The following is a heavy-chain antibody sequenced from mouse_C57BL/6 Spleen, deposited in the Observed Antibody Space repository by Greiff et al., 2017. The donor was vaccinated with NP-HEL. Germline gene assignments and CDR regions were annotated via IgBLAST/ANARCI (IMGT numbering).Heavy chain of an antibody. J-gene: IGHJ2*01. CDR3: VSSNFPFDY. V-gene: IGHV10-1*01. Sequence: GGGLVQPKGSLKLSCAASGFSFNTYAMNWVRQAPGKGLEWVARIRSKSNNYATYYADSVKDRFTISRDDSESMLYLQMNNLKTEDTAMYYCVSSNFPFDYWGQGTTLTVSS. CDR2: IRSKSNNYAT. CDR1: GFSFNTYA. D-gene: IGHD2-5*01.